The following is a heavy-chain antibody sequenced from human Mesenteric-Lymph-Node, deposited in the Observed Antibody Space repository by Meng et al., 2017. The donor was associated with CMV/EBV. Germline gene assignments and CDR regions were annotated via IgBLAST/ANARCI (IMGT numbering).Heavy chain of an antibody. J-gene: IGHJ4*02. CDR3: ARVWFGELFPDY. Sequence: GSLRLSCTVSGASTSGYYWSWVRQPPGQGLEWIGYIYYSGTTNYTPSLKGRVTISIDTSKNQFSLKLSSVTAADTALYYCARVWFGELFPDYWGQGTLVTVSS. CDR1: GASTSGYY. D-gene: IGHD3-10*01. CDR2: IYYSGTT. V-gene: IGHV4-59*01.